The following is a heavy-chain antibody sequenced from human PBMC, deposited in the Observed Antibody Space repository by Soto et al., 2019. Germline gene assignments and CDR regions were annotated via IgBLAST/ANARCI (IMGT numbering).Heavy chain of an antibody. CDR3: AHRVLRTVFGLVTTSASYFKF. Sequence: QITLNESGPTQVKPRQTLTLTCTFSGFSLTTSGVGVGWIRQSPGKAPEWLALIYWDDDKRYSPSLKSRLTISKDASKNQVVLTMADLDPSDTATYYCAHRVLRTVFGLVTTSASYFKFWGQGTPVACSS. V-gene: IGHV2-5*02. J-gene: IGHJ4*02. D-gene: IGHD3-3*01. CDR1: GFSLTTSGVG. CDR2: IYWDDDK.